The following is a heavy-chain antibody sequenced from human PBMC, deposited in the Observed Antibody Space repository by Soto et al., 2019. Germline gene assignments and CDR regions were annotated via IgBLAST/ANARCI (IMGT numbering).Heavy chain of an antibody. CDR1: GGSFSGYY. CDR3: ARGLDPLTVVPAAITFDY. J-gene: IGHJ4*02. Sequence: SETLSLTCAVYGGSFSGYYWSWIRQPPGKGLEWIGEINHSGSTNYNPSLKSRVTISVDTSKNQFSLKLSSVTAADTAVYYCARGLDPLTVVPAAITFDYWGQGTLVTVSS. V-gene: IGHV4-34*01. CDR2: INHSGST. D-gene: IGHD2-2*01.